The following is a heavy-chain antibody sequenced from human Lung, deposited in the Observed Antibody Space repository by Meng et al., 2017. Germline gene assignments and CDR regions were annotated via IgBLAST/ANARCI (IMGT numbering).Heavy chain of an antibody. Sequence: EVQLLESGGGLVQPGGSLRLSCAASGFTFSNYAMSWVRQAPEKGLEWVSATAATDGGTYHAASVRGRFTISRDNSKNTLSLQMNSLRADDTAIYYCARRIEYSSSSGYWGQGTLVTVSS. J-gene: IGHJ4*02. CDR2: TAATDGGT. D-gene: IGHD6-6*01. CDR1: GFTFSNYA. CDR3: ARRIEYSSSSGY. V-gene: IGHV3-23*01.